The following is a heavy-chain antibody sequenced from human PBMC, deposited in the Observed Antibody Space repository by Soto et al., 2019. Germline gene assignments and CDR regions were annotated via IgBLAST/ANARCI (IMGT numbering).Heavy chain of an antibody. CDR1: GFTFSSYA. CDR3: ANSQAGRDYDDCWAPYYYYYDGMDL. Sequence: EVQLLESGGGLVQPGGSLRLSCAASGFTFSSYAMSWVRQAPGKGLEWVSAISGSGGGTYYADSVKGRFTISSDNPKNPMYLQMNSLKADDTAVYYCANSQAGRDYDDCWAPYYYYYDGMDLWGQGTTVTGSS. D-gene: IGHD4-17*01. V-gene: IGHV3-23*01. CDR2: ISGSGGGT. J-gene: IGHJ6*02.